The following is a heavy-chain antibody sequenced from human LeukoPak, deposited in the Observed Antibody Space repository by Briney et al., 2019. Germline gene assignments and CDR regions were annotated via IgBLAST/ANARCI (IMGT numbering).Heavy chain of an antibody. CDR3: ARGYCSGGTCYLVENWLDP. J-gene: IGHJ5*02. V-gene: IGHV1-2*06. Sequence: ASVKVSCEASGYTLTAYYIYWVRQAPGQGLEWMGRINPNSGGTDYAQNFQGRVTMTRDTSISTAYMELSRLRSDDTAVYYCARGYCSGGTCYLVENWLDPWGQGTLVTVSS. CDR1: GYTLTAYY. D-gene: IGHD2-15*01. CDR2: INPNSGGT.